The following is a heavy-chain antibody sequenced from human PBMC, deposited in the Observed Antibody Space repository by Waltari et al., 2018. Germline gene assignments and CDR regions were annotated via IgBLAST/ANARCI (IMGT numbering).Heavy chain of an antibody. V-gene: IGHV3-74*01. CDR2: INSDGSST. J-gene: IGHJ4*02. Sequence: EVQLLESGGGFVQPGESLRLSCAASGFTFRSYWMPWVRQAPGTGLVWVSRINSDGSSTSYADSVKGRFTISRDNAKNTLYLQMNSLRAEDTAVYYCASEHSSGWTSFDYWGQGTLVTVSS. CDR1: GFTFRSYW. D-gene: IGHD6-19*01. CDR3: ASEHSSGWTSFDY.